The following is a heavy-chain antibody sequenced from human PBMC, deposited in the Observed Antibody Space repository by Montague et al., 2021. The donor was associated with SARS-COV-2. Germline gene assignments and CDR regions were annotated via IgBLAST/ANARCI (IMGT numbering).Heavy chain of an antibody. V-gene: IGHV4-39*02. CDR1: GESIDRDTYY. J-gene: IGHJ4*02. D-gene: IGHD6-19*01. CDR3: ARPGSVSGWFYFDD. CDR2: LSSSGST. Sequence: SETLSLTCIVSGESIDRDTYYWGWIRQSPGKGLEWIGSLSSSGSTYYNPSLRSRVTISMDTSKNHFSLKVNPVTATDTAVYFCARPGSVSGWFYFDDWGQGTLVSVSS.